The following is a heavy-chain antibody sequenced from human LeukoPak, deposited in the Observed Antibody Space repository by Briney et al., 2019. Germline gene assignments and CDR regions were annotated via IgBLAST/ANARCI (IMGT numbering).Heavy chain of an antibody. J-gene: IGHJ6*02. V-gene: IGHV4-39*01. CDR3: ARPNGMDV. CDR1: GGSISSSIYY. CDR2: IYYSGST. Sequence: SETLSLTCTVSGGSISSSIYYWGWIRQPPGKGLEWIGSIYYSGSTYYNPSLKSRVTISVDTSKNQFSLKLSSVTAADTAVYYCARPNGMDVWGQGTTVTVSS.